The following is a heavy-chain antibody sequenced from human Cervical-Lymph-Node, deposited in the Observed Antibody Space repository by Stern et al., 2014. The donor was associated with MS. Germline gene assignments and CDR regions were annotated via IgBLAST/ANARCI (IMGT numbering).Heavy chain of an antibody. CDR1: GFSLSTSGMC. Sequence: QVTLRESGPALEKPTQTLTLTCTFSGFSLSTSGMCVSWIRQPPGKALEWLELIDWDDDKYYSTSLKTRLTISKDTSKNQVVLTMTNMDPVDTATYYCARRPSSGWGMDVWGQGTTVTVSS. J-gene: IGHJ6*02. V-gene: IGHV2-70*01. D-gene: IGHD6-19*01. CDR3: ARRPSSGWGMDV. CDR2: IDWDDDK.